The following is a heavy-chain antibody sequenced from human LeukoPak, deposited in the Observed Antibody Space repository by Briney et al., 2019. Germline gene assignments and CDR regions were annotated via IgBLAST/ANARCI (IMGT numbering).Heavy chain of an antibody. CDR2: ISYDGSNK. CDR1: GFTFSSYG. V-gene: IGHV3-30*18. CDR3: AKVGWGSGYFGNDAFDI. Sequence: GRSLRLSCAASGFTFSSYGMHRVRQAPGKGLEWVAVISYDGSNKYYADSVKGRFTISRDNSKNTLYLQMNSLRAEDTAVYYCAKVGWGSGYFGNDAFDIWGQGTMVTVSS. J-gene: IGHJ3*02. D-gene: IGHD3-22*01.